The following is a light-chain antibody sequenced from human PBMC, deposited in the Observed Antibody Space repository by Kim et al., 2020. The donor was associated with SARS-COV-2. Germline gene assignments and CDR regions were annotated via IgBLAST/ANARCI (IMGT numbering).Light chain of an antibody. Sequence: QSALTQPASVSGSPGQSITISCTGTSSDVGNYNLVSWYQQHPGKAPKLKIYEVTKRPSGVSNRFSGSKSGNTASLTISGLQAEDEADYYCCSYAGSSTSFFGTGTKVTVL. V-gene: IGLV2-23*02. CDR2: EVT. CDR3: CSYAGSSTSF. CDR1: SSDVGNYNL. J-gene: IGLJ1*01.